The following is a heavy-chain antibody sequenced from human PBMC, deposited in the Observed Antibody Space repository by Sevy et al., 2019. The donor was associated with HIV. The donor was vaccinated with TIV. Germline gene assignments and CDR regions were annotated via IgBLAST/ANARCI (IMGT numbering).Heavy chain of an antibody. CDR3: TRHLEYSSSFYYYYGMDV. J-gene: IGHJ6*02. CDR1: GFTFSGSA. V-gene: IGHV3-73*01. Sequence: GGSLRLSCAASGFTFSGSAMHWVRQASGKGLEWVGRIRSKANSYASAHAASVKGRFTISRDDSKNTAYLQMNSLKTEDTAVYYCTRHLEYSSSFYYYYGMDVWGQGTTVTVSS. CDR2: IRSKANSYAS. D-gene: IGHD6-6*01.